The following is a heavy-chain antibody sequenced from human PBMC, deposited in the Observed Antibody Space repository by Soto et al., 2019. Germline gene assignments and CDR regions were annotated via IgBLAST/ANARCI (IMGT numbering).Heavy chain of an antibody. J-gene: IGHJ6*02. V-gene: IGHV4-4*02. CDR3: ARRTWGMDV. Sequence: QVQLQESGPGLVKPSGTLSLTCAVSSGSIDTTNCWRWVRQPPGKGLEWIGEIFPSGNTYYNPSLASRVTISVDTSKNQFSLNLRSVTAADTAVYYCARRTWGMDVWGQGTTVTVSS. D-gene: IGHD2-8*01. CDR1: SGSIDTTNC. CDR2: IFPSGNT.